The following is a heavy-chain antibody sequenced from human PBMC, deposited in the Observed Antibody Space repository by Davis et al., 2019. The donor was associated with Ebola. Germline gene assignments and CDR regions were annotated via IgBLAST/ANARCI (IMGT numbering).Heavy chain of an antibody. CDR3: ARERYYDFWSGSTASNKYYYYGMDV. V-gene: IGHV4-59*12. J-gene: IGHJ6*02. CDR1: GGSISSYY. Sequence: SETLSLTCTVSGGSISSYYWSWIRQPPGKGLEWIGYIYYSGSTNYNPSLKSRVTISVDTSKNQFSLKLSSVTAADTAVYYCARERYYDFWSGSTASNKYYYYGMDVWGQGTTVTVSS. CDR2: IYYSGST. D-gene: IGHD3-3*01.